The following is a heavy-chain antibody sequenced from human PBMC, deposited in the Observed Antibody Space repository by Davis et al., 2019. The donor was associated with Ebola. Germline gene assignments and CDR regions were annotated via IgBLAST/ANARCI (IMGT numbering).Heavy chain of an antibody. J-gene: IGHJ4*02. V-gene: IGHV3-7*03. CDR3: TRDGTRDSLVY. Sequence: GESLKISCAASGFTFSSYWMSWVRQAPGKGLEWVANINQDESQKSYVASLTGRFTISRDNAKNSLHLQMNSLTAEETAVYYCTRDGTRDSLVYWGQGTLVTVSS. CDR1: GFTFSSYW. CDR2: INQDESQK. D-gene: IGHD1-1*01.